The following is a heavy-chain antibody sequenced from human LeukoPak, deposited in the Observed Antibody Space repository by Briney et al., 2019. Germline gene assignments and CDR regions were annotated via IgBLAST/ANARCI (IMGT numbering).Heavy chain of an antibody. CDR3: ARHGSTDYFDY. D-gene: IGHD2-2*03. J-gene: IGHJ4*02. CDR1: GGSISSTTSY. Sequence: SETLSLTCAVSGGSISSTTSYWGWIRQPPGKGLEWIGRIYYSGSTFYDPSLKSRVTISVDTSKNQLSLRLSSVTAADTAVYYCARHGSTDYFDYWGQGTLVTVSS. V-gene: IGHV4-39*01. CDR2: IYYSGST.